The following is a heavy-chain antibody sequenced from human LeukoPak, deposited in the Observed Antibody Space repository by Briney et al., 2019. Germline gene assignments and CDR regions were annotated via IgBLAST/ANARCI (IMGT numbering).Heavy chain of an antibody. CDR2: LYNGGNA. D-gene: IGHD3-10*01. CDR1: GFTVSSNY. CDR3: AREQPPGVYFDY. J-gene: IGHJ4*02. Sequence: GGSLRLSCAASGFTVSSNYMSWVRQAPGKGLEWVSILYNGGNAYYADSVKGRFTISRDNSKNMLYLQMNSLRAEDTAIYYCAREQPPGVYFDYWGQGTLVTVSS. V-gene: IGHV3-53*01.